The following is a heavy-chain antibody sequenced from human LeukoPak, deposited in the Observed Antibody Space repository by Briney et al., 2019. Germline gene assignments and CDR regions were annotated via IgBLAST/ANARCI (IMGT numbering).Heavy chain of an antibody. CDR2: INHSGST. Sequence: SETLSLTCAVYGGSFSGYYWSWIRQPPGKGLVWIGEINHSGSTNYNPSLKSRVTISVDTSKNQFSLKLSSVTAADTAVYYCARPRGYSYGLYFQHWGQGTLVTVSS. J-gene: IGHJ1*01. D-gene: IGHD5-18*01. CDR1: GGSFSGYY. CDR3: ARPRGYSYGLYFQH. V-gene: IGHV4-34*01.